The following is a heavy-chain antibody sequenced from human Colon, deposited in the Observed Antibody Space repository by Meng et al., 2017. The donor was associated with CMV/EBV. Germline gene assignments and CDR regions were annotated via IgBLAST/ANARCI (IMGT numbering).Heavy chain of an antibody. CDR1: GFTFSDYN. Sequence: GESLKISCEASGFTFSDYNMNWVRQAPGKGLEWVSSITGPGTHVSYADSLKGRFTISRDNAKSSLYLQIDSLRAEDTAVYYCSRPTAVASSATDYWGQGTLVTVSS. V-gene: IGHV3-21*04. CDR2: ITGPGTHV. J-gene: IGHJ4*02. CDR3: SRPTAVASSATDY. D-gene: IGHD6-19*01.